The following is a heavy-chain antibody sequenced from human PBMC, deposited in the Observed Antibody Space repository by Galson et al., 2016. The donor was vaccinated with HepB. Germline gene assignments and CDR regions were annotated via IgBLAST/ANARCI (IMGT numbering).Heavy chain of an antibody. Sequence: SVKVSCKASGGTFRNYAISWVRQAPGQGLEWMGGIIPIYGTTNYAQKFQGRVTITADESTSTAYMDLSSLRFEDTALYYCARGGDSSGWCEVIFWGQGTLVTVSS. J-gene: IGHJ4*02. V-gene: IGHV1-69*13. D-gene: IGHD6-19*01. CDR1: GGTFRNYA. CDR2: IIPIYGTT. CDR3: ARGGDSSGWCEVIF.